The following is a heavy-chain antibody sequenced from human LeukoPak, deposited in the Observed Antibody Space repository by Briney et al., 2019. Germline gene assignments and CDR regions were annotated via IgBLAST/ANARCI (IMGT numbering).Heavy chain of an antibody. D-gene: IGHD3-10*01. CDR2: IYNDGIT. CDR1: GIRMRDNY. V-gene: IGHV3-53*01. J-gene: IGHJ6*02. Sequence: GSLRLSCAGPGIRMRDNYMSWVRQAPGKGLGWVSIIYNDGITQSTDSVKSRFTIARDTTENTLYPQMNNLEVADSAIYDCARDGRYYGFGSQYNRNPRRYYFYGLDVWGQGTTVAVSS. CDR3: ARDGRYYGFGSQYNRNPRRYYFYGLDV.